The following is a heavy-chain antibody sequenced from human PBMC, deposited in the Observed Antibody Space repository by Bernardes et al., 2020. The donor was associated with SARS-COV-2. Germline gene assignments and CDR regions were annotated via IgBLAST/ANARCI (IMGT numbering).Heavy chain of an antibody. V-gene: IGHV3-33*01. D-gene: IGHD3-22*01. CDR3: ARDMWELDSSGYYYTPYYYYGMDV. CDR2: IWYDGSNK. Sequence: GGSLRLSCAASGFTFSSYGMHWVRQAPGKGLEWVAVIWYDGSNKYYADSVKGRFTISRDNSKNTLYLQMNSLRAEDTAVYYCARDMWELDSSGYYYTPYYYYGMDVWGQGTTVTVSS. J-gene: IGHJ6*02. CDR1: GFTFSSYG.